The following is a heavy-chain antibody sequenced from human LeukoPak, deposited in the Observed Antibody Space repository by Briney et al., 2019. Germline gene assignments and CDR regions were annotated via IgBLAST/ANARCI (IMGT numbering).Heavy chain of an antibody. Sequence: HAGGSLRLSCAASGFTFSSYWMNWVRQAPGKGLEWVANIKQDGNEKHYEDSVKGRFSISRDNAKNSLYLQMDSLRAEDTAVYYCAKEGAYPIITYDSWGQGALVTVSS. CDR3: AKEGAYPIITYDS. J-gene: IGHJ5*01. D-gene: IGHD3-10*01. V-gene: IGHV3-7*01. CDR2: IKQDGNEK. CDR1: GFTFSSYW.